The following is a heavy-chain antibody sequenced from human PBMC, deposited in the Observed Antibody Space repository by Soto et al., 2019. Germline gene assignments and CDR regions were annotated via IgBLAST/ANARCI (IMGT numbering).Heavy chain of an antibody. CDR1: GCTFTSYG. CDR3: ARDRAGYSRPDWFDP. Sequence: ASVKVSCKASGCTFTSYGISWVRQAPGQGLEWMGWISAYNGNTNYAQKLQGRVTMTTDTSTSTAYMELRSLRSDDTAVYYCARDRAGYSRPDWFDPWGQGTLVTVSS. V-gene: IGHV1-18*01. D-gene: IGHD6-13*01. CDR2: ISAYNGNT. J-gene: IGHJ5*02.